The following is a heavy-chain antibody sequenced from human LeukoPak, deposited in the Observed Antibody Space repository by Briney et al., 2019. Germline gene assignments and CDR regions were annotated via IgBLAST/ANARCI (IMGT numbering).Heavy chain of an antibody. D-gene: IGHD3-10*01. J-gene: IGHJ4*02. CDR3: ASTMVRGVIMDGSFDY. CDR1: GYTFTSYG. CDR2: ISAYNGNT. Sequence: ASVKVSCKASGYTFTSYGISWVRQAPGQGLEWMGWISAYNGNTNYAQKLQGRVTMTTDTSTSTAYMELRSLRSDDTAVYYCASTMVRGVIMDGSFDYWGQGTLVTVS. V-gene: IGHV1-18*01.